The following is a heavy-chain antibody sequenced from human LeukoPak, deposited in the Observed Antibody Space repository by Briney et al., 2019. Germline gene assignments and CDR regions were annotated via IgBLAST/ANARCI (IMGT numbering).Heavy chain of an antibody. V-gene: IGHV3-48*04. Sequence: GGSLRLSCAASGFTFSSYDMNWVRQAPGKGLEWVSYISSGNPTIYYADSVKGRFTISRDNAKNSLYLQMNSLRAEDTALYYCARRYSGYVGPSFYGMDVWGQGTTVTVSS. CDR1: GFTFSSYD. CDR2: ISSGNPTI. D-gene: IGHD5-12*01. CDR3: ARRYSGYVGPSFYGMDV. J-gene: IGHJ6*02.